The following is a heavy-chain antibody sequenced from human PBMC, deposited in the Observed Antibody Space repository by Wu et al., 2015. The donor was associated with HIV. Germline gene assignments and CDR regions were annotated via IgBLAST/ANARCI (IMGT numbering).Heavy chain of an antibody. V-gene: IGHV1-69*13. J-gene: IGHJ4*02. Sequence: QVQLLQSGAEVKKPGSSVRVSCMASGGTFSTYAISWVRQAPGQGLEWMGRIIPVLGTTYSAQKLQGRVTFTADESTGTAYMEVSSLRSDDTAIYYCATDFGRGGSFRFYYFDHWGQGTLVTVSS. CDR1: GGTFSTYA. CDR2: IIPVLGTT. CDR3: ATDFGRGGSFRFYYFDH. D-gene: IGHD3/OR15-3a*01.